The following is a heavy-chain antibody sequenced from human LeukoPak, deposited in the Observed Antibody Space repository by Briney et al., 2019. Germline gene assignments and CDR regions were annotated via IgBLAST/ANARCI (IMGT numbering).Heavy chain of an antibody. CDR1: GGTFSSYA. J-gene: IGHJ4*02. Sequence: GASVKVSCKASGGTFSSYAISWVRQAPGQGLEWMGIINPSGGSTSYAQKFQGRVTMTKDTSTSTVYMELSSLRSEDTAVYYCARVRRIAIYGVVSPKDDYLQYWGQGTLVTVSS. V-gene: IGHV1-46*01. D-gene: IGHD3-3*01. CDR3: ARVRRIAIYGVVSPKDDYLQY. CDR2: INPSGGST.